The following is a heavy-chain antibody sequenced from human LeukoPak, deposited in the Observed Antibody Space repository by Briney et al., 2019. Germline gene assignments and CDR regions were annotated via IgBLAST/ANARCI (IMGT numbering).Heavy chain of an antibody. CDR3: AKDIAAAGLDY. J-gene: IGHJ4*02. V-gene: IGHV3-9*01. CDR1: GFTFDDYA. CDR2: ISWNSGSI. Sequence: GRSLRLSCAASGFTFDDYAMHWVRQAPGKGLEWVSGISWNSGSIGYADSVKDRFTISRDNAKNSLYLQMNSLRAEDTALYYCAKDIAAAGLDYWGQGTLVTVSS. D-gene: IGHD6-13*01.